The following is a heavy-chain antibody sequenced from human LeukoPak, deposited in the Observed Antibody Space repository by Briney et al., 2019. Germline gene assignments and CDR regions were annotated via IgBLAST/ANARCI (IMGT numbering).Heavy chain of an antibody. V-gene: IGHV3-23*01. Sequence: HPGGSLRLSCAASGFTFSSYAMSWVRQAPGKGLEWVSAISGSGGSTYYADSVKGRFTISRDNSKNTLYLQMNSLRAEDTAVYYCAKQAYDSSGYYTQSFDYWGQGTLVTVSS. D-gene: IGHD3-22*01. CDR1: GFTFSSYA. J-gene: IGHJ4*02. CDR3: AKQAYDSSGYYTQSFDY. CDR2: ISGSGGST.